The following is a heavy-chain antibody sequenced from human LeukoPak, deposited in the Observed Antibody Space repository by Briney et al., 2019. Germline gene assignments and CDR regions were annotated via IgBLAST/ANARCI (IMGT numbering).Heavy chain of an antibody. CDR3: AKKGQADDDGKPD. J-gene: IGHJ4*02. D-gene: IGHD1-1*01. V-gene: IGHV3-23*01. CDR2: INRGVGST. Sequence: GGSLRLSCAASGFTFGIYDLSWVRQAPGKGLECVSAINRGVGSTYYADSVKGRFTISRDNSKNTLYLQMNNLRADDTAVYYCAKKGQADDDGKPDWGQGTLVTVSS. CDR1: GFTFGIYD.